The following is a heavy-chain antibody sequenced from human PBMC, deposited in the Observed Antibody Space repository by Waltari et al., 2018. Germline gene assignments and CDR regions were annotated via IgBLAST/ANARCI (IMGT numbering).Heavy chain of an antibody. V-gene: IGHV1-8*03. Sequence: QVQLVQSGAEVKKPGASVKVSCKASGYTFTSYDINWVRQATGQGLEWMGWMNPNSGNTGYAQKFQGRVTITRNTSISTAYMELSSLRSEDTAVYYCARGGSSGWYRYNWFDPWGQGTLVTVSS. D-gene: IGHD6-19*01. J-gene: IGHJ5*02. CDR2: MNPNSGNT. CDR1: GYTFTSYD. CDR3: ARGGSSGWYRYNWFDP.